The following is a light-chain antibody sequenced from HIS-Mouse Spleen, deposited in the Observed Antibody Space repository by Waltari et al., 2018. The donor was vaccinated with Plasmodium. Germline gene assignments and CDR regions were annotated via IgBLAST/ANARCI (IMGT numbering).Light chain of an antibody. CDR1: ALPKKY. V-gene: IGLV3-10*01. CDR3: YSTDSSGNHRV. CDR2: EDS. Sequence: YELTQPPSVSVSPGQTARITCSGAALPKKYAYWYQQKSGQAPVRVIYEDSKRPSGIPERFSGSSSGTMATLTISGAQVEDEADYYCYSTDSSGNHRVFGGGTKLTVL. J-gene: IGLJ3*02.